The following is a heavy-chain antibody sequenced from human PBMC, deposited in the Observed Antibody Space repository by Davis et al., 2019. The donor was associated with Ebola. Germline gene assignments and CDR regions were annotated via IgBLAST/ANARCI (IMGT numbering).Heavy chain of an antibody. J-gene: IGHJ6*04. Sequence: ASVKVSCKASGYTFTSYDITWVRQAPGQGLEWMGWMNPNSGNTGYAQKFQGRVTMTRNTSISTAYMELSSLRSEDTAVYYCARGNLWFGELFTGSGMDVWGKGTTVTVSS. V-gene: IGHV1-8*01. CDR1: GYTFTSYD. D-gene: IGHD3-10*01. CDR3: ARGNLWFGELFTGSGMDV. CDR2: MNPNSGNT.